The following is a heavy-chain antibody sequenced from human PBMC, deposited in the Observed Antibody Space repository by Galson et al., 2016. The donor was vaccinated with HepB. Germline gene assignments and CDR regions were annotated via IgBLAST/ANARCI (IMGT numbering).Heavy chain of an antibody. J-gene: IGHJ4*02. CDR1: NGSISSSYYY. D-gene: IGHD3-22*01. Sequence: ETLSLTCTVSNGSISSSYYYWGWIRQPPGKGLEWIASIYYSGSTYHNPSLKSRITICVDKSKNQFSPKLKSVTASDTAIYYCASTYSYDSSGLPFENYWGQGTLVTVSS. CDR3: ASTYSYDSSGLPFENY. CDR2: IYYSGST. V-gene: IGHV4-39*01.